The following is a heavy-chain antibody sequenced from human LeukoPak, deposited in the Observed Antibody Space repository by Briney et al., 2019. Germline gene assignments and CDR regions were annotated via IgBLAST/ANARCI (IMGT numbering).Heavy chain of an antibody. Sequence: SETLSLTCTVSGGSISSYYWSWIRQPPGKELEWIGSIYYSGSTYYNPSLKSRVTISVDTSKNQFSLKLSSVTAADTAVYYCAGYCSGGSCRSPFDYWGQGTPVTVSS. D-gene: IGHD2-15*01. J-gene: IGHJ4*02. CDR2: IYYSGST. V-gene: IGHV4-59*04. CDR3: AGYCSGGSCRSPFDY. CDR1: GGSISSYY.